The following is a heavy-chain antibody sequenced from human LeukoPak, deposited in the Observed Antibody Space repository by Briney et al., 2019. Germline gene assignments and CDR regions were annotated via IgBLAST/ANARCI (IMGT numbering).Heavy chain of an antibody. D-gene: IGHD3-10*01. CDR2: IKSKTDGGTT. Sequence: GGSLRLSCAASGFTFSNAWMSWVRQAPGKGLEWVGRIKSKTDGGTTDYAAPVKGRFTISRDDSKNTLYLQMNSLKTEDTAAYYCTTPMVRGVIKGYWGQGTLVTVSS. CDR1: GFTFSNAW. CDR3: TTPMVRGVIKGY. V-gene: IGHV3-15*01. J-gene: IGHJ4*02.